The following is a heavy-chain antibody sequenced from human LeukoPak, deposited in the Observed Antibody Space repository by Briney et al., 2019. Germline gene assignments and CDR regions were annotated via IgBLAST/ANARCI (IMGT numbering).Heavy chain of an antibody. CDR3: ARDNYDSSGFT. CDR2: IYSGGGT. V-gene: IGHV3-53*01. J-gene: IGHJ4*02. Sequence: PGGSLRLSCAASGFIVSNTYMSWVRQAPGKGLEWVSIIYSGGGTRYADSVKGRFTISRDNSRNTLYLQMNSLRAEDTALYYCARDNYDSSGFTWGQGTLVTVSS. CDR1: GFIVSNTY. D-gene: IGHD3-22*01.